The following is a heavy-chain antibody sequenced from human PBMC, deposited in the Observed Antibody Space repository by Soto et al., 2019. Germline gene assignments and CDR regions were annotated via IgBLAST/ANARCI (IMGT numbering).Heavy chain of an antibody. Sequence: PSETLSLTCTVSGGSINSANYYWGWIRQPPGKGLEWIGNVYYRGTTYYNPSLKGRVTISVDTSKNQFSLKLSSVTAADSAVFFCVRHQRYSSGWYIDYWGQGNPVT. CDR1: GGSINSANYY. CDR3: VRHQRYSSGWYIDY. J-gene: IGHJ4*02. D-gene: IGHD6-19*01. V-gene: IGHV4-39*01. CDR2: VYYRGTT.